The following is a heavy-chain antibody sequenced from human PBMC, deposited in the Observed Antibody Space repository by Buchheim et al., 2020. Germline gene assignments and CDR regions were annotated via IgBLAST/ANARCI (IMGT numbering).Heavy chain of an antibody. CDR2: ISYDGSNK. J-gene: IGHJ2*01. V-gene: IGHV3-30*18. CDR3: AKDRVAARPYWYFDL. D-gene: IGHD6-6*01. CDR1: GFTFSSYG. Sequence: QVQLVESGGGVVQPGRSLRLSCAASGFTFSSYGMHWVRQAPGKGLEWVAVISYDGSNKYYADSVKGRFTISRDNSKNTLYLQMNSLRAEDTAVYYWAKDRVAARPYWYFDLWGRGTL.